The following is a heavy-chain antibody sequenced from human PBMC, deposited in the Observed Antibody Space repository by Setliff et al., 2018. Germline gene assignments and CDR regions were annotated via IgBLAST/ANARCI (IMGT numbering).Heavy chain of an antibody. V-gene: IGHV3-21*01. Sequence: RLSCAASGFTFRTFSMHWVRQAPGKGLEWVSSISPDSIHIYYADSVKGRLTISRDNAWDSLYLQMNSLGAEDTAVYYCARSPANGGHDAFDIWGRGTMVTVSS. CDR3: ARSPANGGHDAFDI. J-gene: IGHJ3*02. D-gene: IGHD6-25*01. CDR2: ISPDSIHI. CDR1: GFTFRTFS.